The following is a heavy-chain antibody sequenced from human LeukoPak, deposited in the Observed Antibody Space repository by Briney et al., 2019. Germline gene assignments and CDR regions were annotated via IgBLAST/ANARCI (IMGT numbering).Heavy chain of an antibody. CDR1: GFTFSNYW. V-gene: IGHV3-74*01. CDR2: IKSDGRT. Sequence: GGSLRLSCAAAGFTFSNYWMHWVRQAPGKGLVWVSRIKSDGRTNYADSVKGRFTISRDNAKNTVSLQMNSLRAEDTGVYYCARAPSEIGGYYPEYLRHWGQGTLVTVSP. D-gene: IGHD3-22*01. J-gene: IGHJ1*01. CDR3: ARAPSEIGGYYPEYLRH.